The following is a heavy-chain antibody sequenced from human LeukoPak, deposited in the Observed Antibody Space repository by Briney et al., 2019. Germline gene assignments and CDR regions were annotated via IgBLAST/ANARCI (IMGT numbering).Heavy chain of an antibody. CDR2: INPNSGGT. CDR1: GYTFTNYG. D-gene: IGHD3-10*01. V-gene: IGHV1-2*02. Sequence: ASVKVSCKASGYTFTNYGISWVRQAPGQGLEWMGWINPNSGGTNYAQKFQGRVTMTRDTSISTAYMELSRLRSDDTAVYYCARDRLVTMVRGVIPPPCWGQGTLVTVSS. J-gene: IGHJ4*02. CDR3: ARDRLVTMVRGVIPPPC.